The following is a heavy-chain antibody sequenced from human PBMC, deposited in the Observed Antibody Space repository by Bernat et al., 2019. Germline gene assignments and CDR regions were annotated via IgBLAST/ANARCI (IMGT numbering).Heavy chain of an antibody. D-gene: IGHD2/OR15-2a*01. CDR1: GFSLSTSGVG. CDR2: IYWDDDK. CDR3: GHRVSFPPSPPGAHPPYFLDH. Sequence: QITLKESGPTLVKPTQTLTLTCTFSGFSLSTSGVGVGWIRQPPGKALEWLALIYWDDDKRYSPSLKSRLTITKDTSKNQVVLTMTNMDPVDTATYYCGHRVSFPPSPPGAHPPYFLDHWGQGTLVTV. V-gene: IGHV2-5*02. J-gene: IGHJ4*01.